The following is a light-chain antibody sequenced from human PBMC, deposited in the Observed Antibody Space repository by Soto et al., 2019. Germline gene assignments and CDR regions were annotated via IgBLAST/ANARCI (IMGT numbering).Light chain of an antibody. J-gene: IGKJ5*01. CDR1: QGISSH. CDR3: QQLNTFPVT. V-gene: IGKV1-9*01. CDR2: ASS. Sequence: DIQLTQSPSFLSASVGDRVTISCRASQGISSHLAWYQQTPGKAPKLLIYASSTLQSGVPSRFSGSGSGTEFTLTIGSLQPEDFATYYCQQLNTFPVTFGQGTRLDI.